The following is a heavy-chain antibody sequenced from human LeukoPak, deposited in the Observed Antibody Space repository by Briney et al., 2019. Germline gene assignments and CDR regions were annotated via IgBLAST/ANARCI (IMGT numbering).Heavy chain of an antibody. V-gene: IGHV3-7*05. CDR1: GFTFRSSW. CDR3: ARDSGYNAFDY. J-gene: IGHJ4*02. Sequence: PGGSLRLSCAAAGFTFRSSWMTWVRQAPGKGLEWVANIKEDGSVRNYVDSLKGRFTISRDNAKNSLYLQVNSLRADDTAVYYCARDSGYNAFDYWGQGTPVTVSS. CDR2: IKEDGSVR. D-gene: IGHD5-12*01.